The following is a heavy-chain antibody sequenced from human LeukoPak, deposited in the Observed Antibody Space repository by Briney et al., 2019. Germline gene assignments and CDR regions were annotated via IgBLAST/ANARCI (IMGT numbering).Heavy chain of an antibody. CDR2: IWYDGGNK. CDR1: GFTFNSYG. J-gene: IGHJ4*02. CDR3: ARGRRSTGDTSWYFDS. Sequence: SGGSLRLSCAASGFTFNSYGMHCVRQAPGKGLEWVAAIWYDGGNKYYADSVKGRFAISRDNSKNTLDLQMSSLRAEDTAEYYCARGRRSTGDTSWYFDSWGQGTLVTVSS. D-gene: IGHD1-26*01. V-gene: IGHV3-33*01.